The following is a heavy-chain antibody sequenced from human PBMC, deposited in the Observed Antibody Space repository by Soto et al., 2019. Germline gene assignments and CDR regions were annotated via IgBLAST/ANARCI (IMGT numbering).Heavy chain of an antibody. J-gene: IGHJ6*02. CDR3: ARILRVVAAKHYYYGMDV. CDR2: IDPSDSYT. V-gene: IGHV5-10-1*01. Sequence: GESLKISCKGSGYSFTSYWITWVRQMPGKGLEWMGRIDPSDSYTNYSPSFQGHVTISADKSISTAYLQWSSLKASDTAMYYCARILRVVAAKHYYYGMDVWGQGTTVTVSS. CDR1: GYSFTSYW. D-gene: IGHD2-15*01.